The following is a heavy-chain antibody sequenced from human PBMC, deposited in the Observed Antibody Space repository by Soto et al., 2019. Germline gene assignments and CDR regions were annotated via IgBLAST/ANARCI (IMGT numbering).Heavy chain of an antibody. V-gene: IGHV3-53*01. D-gene: IGHD4-17*01. CDR1: GFTVSSHY. J-gene: IGHJ3*01. CDR2: LYASDST. CDR3: ATTVTRLIAFDV. Sequence: GGSLRLSCAASGFTVSSHYMSWVRQTPGKGLEWVSILYASDSTFYADSVEGRFTISRDNSKNTVYLQLNSLRAEDTAVYYCATTVTRLIAFDVWGQGTMVTVSS.